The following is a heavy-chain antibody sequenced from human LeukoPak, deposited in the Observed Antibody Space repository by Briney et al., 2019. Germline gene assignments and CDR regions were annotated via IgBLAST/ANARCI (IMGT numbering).Heavy chain of an antibody. CDR2: ISPDGSTT. CDR1: GFTFSSYS. D-gene: IGHD3-16*01. CDR3: ARVNVCPRCHFDY. J-gene: IGHJ4*02. Sequence: GGSLRLSCAASGFTFSSYSMNWVRQAPGKGLVWVSRISPDGSTTLYADSVKGRFTISRDNAKNTLYLQMNTLRAEDTAVYYCARVNVCPRCHFDYWGQGTLVTVSS. V-gene: IGHV3-74*01.